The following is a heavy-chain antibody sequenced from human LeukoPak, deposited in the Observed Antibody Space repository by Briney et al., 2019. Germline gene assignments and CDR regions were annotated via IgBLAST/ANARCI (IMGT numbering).Heavy chain of an antibody. CDR1: GGTFSGYA. CDR3: ARTDLAYCGGDCYSLPFQH. CDR2: IIPIFGTA. J-gene: IGHJ1*01. Sequence: GASVKVSCKASGGTFSGYAISWVRQAPGQGLEWMGGIIPIFGTANYAQKFQGRVTITADKSTSTAYMELSSLRSEDTAVYYCARTDLAYCGGDCYSLPFQHWGQGTLVTVSS. V-gene: IGHV1-69*06. D-gene: IGHD2-21*02.